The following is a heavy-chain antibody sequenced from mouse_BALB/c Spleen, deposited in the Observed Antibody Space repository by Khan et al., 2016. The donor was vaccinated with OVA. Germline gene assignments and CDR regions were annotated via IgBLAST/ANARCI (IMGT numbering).Heavy chain of an antibody. D-gene: IGHD6-1*01. V-gene: IGHV3-2*02. Sequence: EVQLQESGPGLVKPSQSLSLTCPVTGYSITSNYAWSWIRQFPGNKLEWMGYISYSGYTNYNPSLKSRISVTRDTSENQFFLQLNSVTTEDTATYYGARENDNDCALDYWGQGTSVTVSS. CDR1: GYSITSNYA. J-gene: IGHJ4*01. CDR2: ISYSGYT. CDR3: ARENDNDCALDY.